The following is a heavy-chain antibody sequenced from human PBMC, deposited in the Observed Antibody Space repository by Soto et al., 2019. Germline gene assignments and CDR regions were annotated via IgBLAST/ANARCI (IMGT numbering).Heavy chain of an antibody. CDR3: AKNQGVELVPLATVDWFDP. Sequence: GGSLRLSCAASGFTFSSYAMSWVRQAPGKGLEWVSAISGSGGSTYYADSVKGRFTISRDNSKNTLYLQMNSLRAEDTAVCYCAKNQGVELVPLATVDWFDPWGQGSVVTVSS. D-gene: IGHD1-26*01. CDR2: ISGSGGST. CDR1: GFTFSSYA. V-gene: IGHV3-23*01. J-gene: IGHJ5*02.